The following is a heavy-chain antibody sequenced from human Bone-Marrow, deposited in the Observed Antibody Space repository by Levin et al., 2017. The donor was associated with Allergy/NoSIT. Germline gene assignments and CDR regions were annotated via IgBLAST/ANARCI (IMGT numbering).Heavy chain of an antibody. Sequence: SQTLSLTCAISGDSVSSTTAAWNWIRQSPSRGLEWLGRTYYRSKWINEYAASVKSRISVNPDTSKNQFSLHLNSVTPDDTAVYYCTRDPGRGYGMDVWGQGTTVTVSS. J-gene: IGHJ6*02. CDR1: GDSVSSTTAA. CDR2: TYYRSKWIN. V-gene: IGHV6-1*01. CDR3: TRDPGRGYGMDV.